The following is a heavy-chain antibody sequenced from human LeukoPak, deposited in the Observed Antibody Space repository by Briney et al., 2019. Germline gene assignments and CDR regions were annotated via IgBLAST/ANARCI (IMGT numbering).Heavy chain of an antibody. D-gene: IGHD2-15*01. CDR3: AKQKSRLVAYYFDY. CDR1: GFTFSSYG. Sequence: GRSLRLSCAASGFTFSSYGMHWVRQAPGKGLRWVALISYDGVSSYYSDSAKGRFTISRDNSKNTLYLQMNSLRAEDTAVYYCAKQKSRLVAYYFDYWGQGTLVTVSS. J-gene: IGHJ4*02. V-gene: IGHV3-30*18. CDR2: ISYDGVSS.